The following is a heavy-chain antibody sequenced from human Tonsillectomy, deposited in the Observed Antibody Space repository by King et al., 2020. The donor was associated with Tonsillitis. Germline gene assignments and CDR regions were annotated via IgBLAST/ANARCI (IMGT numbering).Heavy chain of an antibody. CDR2: ISYDGSIK. J-gene: IGHJ4*02. Sequence: VQLVESWGGVVQPGRSLRLSCAASGFTFSSYGWHWVRQAPGKGLEWVTTISYDGSIKYYADSVKGRFTISRDNSKNTLFLQMNTLRAEDTAVYYCATACDGGDCYSNYWGQGTLVTVSS. CDR1: GFTFSSYG. CDR3: ATACDGGDCYSNY. D-gene: IGHD2-21*02. V-gene: IGHV3-30*03.